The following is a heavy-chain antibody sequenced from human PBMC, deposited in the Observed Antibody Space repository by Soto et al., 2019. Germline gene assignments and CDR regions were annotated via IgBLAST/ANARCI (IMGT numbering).Heavy chain of an antibody. J-gene: IGHJ4*02. CDR3: AKDLLPGSGSYYTTGY. CDR2: ISGSGGST. CDR1: GFTFSSYA. V-gene: IGHV3-23*01. Sequence: GGSLRLSCAASGFTFSSYAMSWVRQAPGKGLEWVSAISGSGGSTYYADSVKGRFTISRDNSKNTLYLQMNSLRAEDTAVYYCAKDLLPGSGSYYTTGYWGQGTLVTVSS. D-gene: IGHD3-10*01.